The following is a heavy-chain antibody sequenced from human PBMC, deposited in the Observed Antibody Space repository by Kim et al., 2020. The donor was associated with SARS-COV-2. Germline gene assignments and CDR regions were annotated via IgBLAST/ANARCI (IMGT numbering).Heavy chain of an antibody. J-gene: IGHJ3*02. Sequence: QGRVTITRDTSASTAYMELSSLRSEDTAVYYCARRDRYYYDSSGSDAFDIWGQGTMVTVSS. V-gene: IGHV1-3*01. CDR3: ARRDRYYYDSSGSDAFDI. D-gene: IGHD3-22*01.